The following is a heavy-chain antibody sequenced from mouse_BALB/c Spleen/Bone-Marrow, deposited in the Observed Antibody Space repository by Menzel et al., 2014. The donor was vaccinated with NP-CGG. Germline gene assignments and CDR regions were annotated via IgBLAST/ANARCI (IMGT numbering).Heavy chain of an antibody. J-gene: IGHJ3*01. D-gene: IGHD2-2*01. CDR3: ARVYYGYDGTSSWFAY. CDR2: INPYNDGT. CDR1: GYTFTNYV. V-gene: IGHV1-14*01. Sequence: VQLQQSGPELVKPGASVKMSCKASGYTFTNYVMHWVKQKPGQGLEWIGYINPYNDGTKYNEKFKGKATLTSDKSSSTAYMDLSSLTSEDSAVYYCARVYYGYDGTSSWFAYWGQGTLVPVSA.